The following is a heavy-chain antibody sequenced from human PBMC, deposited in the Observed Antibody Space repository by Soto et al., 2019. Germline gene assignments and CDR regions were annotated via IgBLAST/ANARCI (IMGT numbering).Heavy chain of an antibody. D-gene: IGHD5-12*01. Sequence: SETLSLTCTVSGGSISGHAWIWVRQPAGRGLEWIGHIYPSGSTSYNPSLRSRVTMSLDTSNNQIFLNLTSVTAADSAVFYCVRGRSYSVYDFWGPGTLVTVSS. V-gene: IGHV4-4*07. CDR2: IYPSGST. CDR1: GGSISGHA. J-gene: IGHJ4*02. CDR3: VRGRSYSVYDF.